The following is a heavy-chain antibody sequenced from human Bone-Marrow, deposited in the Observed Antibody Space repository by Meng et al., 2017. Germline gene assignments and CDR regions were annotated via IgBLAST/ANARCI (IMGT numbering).Heavy chain of an antibody. Sequence: GESLKISCAASGFTFSSYSMSWVRQAPGKGLEWVANIKQDGSEKYYVDSVKGRFTISRDNAKNSLYLQMNSLRAADTAVYYCARDLKPYCSGGSCYAGDYWGQGTLVTVSS. CDR2: IKQDGSEK. D-gene: IGHD2-15*01. V-gene: IGHV3-7*01. CDR3: ARDLKPYCSGGSCYAGDY. CDR1: GFTFSSYS. J-gene: IGHJ4*02.